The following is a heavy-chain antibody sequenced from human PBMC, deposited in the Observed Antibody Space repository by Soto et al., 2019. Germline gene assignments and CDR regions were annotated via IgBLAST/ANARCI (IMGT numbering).Heavy chain of an antibody. J-gene: IGHJ5*02. Sequence: EVQLVASGGGLVPPGGSLRLSCAVSGLTFSTDEMNWVRQAPGKGLEWLAYISYTSTTIKYADSVKGRFAVSRDNAKKSLSLQMNNLRVEDTAVYYCVREGGSLAFDPWGQGTLVTVSS. D-gene: IGHD1-1*01. V-gene: IGHV3-48*03. CDR1: GLTFSTDE. CDR3: VREGGSLAFDP. CDR2: ISYTSTTI.